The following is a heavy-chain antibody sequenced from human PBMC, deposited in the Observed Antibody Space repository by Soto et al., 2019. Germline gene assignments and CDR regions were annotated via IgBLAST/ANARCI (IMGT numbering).Heavy chain of an antibody. Sequence: GGSLRLSCSASGFTFSSYAMHWVRQAPGKGLEYVSAISSNGGSTYYADSVKGRFTISRDNSKNTLYLQMSSLRAEDTAVYYCVKDSDDGSSWYGVDYYYYGMDVWGQGTTVTVSS. CDR3: VKDSDDGSSWYGVDYYYYGMDV. CDR1: GFTFSSYA. J-gene: IGHJ6*02. D-gene: IGHD6-13*01. V-gene: IGHV3-64D*08. CDR2: ISSNGGST.